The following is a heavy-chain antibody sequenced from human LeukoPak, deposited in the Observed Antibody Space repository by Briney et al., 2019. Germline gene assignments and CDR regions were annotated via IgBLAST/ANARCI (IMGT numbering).Heavy chain of an antibody. CDR2: IIPFFGTA. V-gene: IGHV1-69*05. Sequence: SVKVSCKASGGTFSSYAISWVRQAPGQGLEWVGGIIPFFGTANYTQKFQGRVTITTDEPRSTAYMELSSLRSEDTAVYYCARPRPYSSSYDFWGQGTQVTVSS. CDR3: ARPRPYSSSYDF. D-gene: IGHD6-6*01. J-gene: IGHJ4*02. CDR1: GGTFSSYA.